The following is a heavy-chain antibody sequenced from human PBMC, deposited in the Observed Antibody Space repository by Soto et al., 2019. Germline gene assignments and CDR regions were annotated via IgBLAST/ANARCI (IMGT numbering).Heavy chain of an antibody. CDR3: ARGGTIFGVVKYYYYYGMDV. CDR1: GGSFSGYY. Sequence: SETLSLTCAVYGGSFSGYYWSWIRQPPGKGLEWIGEINHSGSTNYNPSLKSRVTISVDTSKNQFSLKLSSVTAADTAVYYCARGGTIFGVVKYYYYYGMDVWGQGTTVTSP. CDR2: INHSGST. V-gene: IGHV4-34*01. D-gene: IGHD3-3*01. J-gene: IGHJ6*02.